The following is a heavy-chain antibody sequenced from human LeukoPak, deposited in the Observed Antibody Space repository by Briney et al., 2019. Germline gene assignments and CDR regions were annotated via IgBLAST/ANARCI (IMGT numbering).Heavy chain of an antibody. D-gene: IGHD1-1*01. CDR1: GGSISSYY. CDR2: IYYSGST. V-gene: IGHV4-59*08. Sequence: PSETLSLTCTVSGGSISSYYWSWIRQPPGKGLEWIGYIYYSGSTNYNPSLKGRVTISVDTSKNQFSLKLSSVTAADTAVYYCARSHGRPPYYYYGMDVWGQGTTVTVSS. J-gene: IGHJ6*02. CDR3: ARSHGRPPYYYYGMDV.